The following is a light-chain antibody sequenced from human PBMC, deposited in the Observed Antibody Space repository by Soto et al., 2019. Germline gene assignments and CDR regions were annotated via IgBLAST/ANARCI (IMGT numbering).Light chain of an antibody. CDR1: QSVLYSSNNKNY. CDR3: QQYFSTPRIT. Sequence: DIVMTQSPDSLAVSLGERATINCKSSQSVLYSSNNKNYLAWYQQKPGQPPKLPIYWASSRESGVPDRFSDSGSGTDFTLTISSLQAEAVAVYDCQQYFSTPRITLGGGTKAEIK. CDR2: WAS. J-gene: IGKJ4*01. V-gene: IGKV4-1*01.